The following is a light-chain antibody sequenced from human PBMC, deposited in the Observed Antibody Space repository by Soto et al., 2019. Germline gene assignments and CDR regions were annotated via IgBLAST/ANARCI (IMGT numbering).Light chain of an antibody. Sequence: DIQLTQSPSFLSASVGDRVTITCRASQGISSHLAWYQQKPGTAPKLLIYATSTLQSGVPSRFSGSGSGTDFTLTISSLQPEDFATYYCQQLNSFPLTFGRGTKVEIK. CDR1: QGISSH. CDR3: QQLNSFPLT. CDR2: ATS. J-gene: IGKJ4*01. V-gene: IGKV1-9*01.